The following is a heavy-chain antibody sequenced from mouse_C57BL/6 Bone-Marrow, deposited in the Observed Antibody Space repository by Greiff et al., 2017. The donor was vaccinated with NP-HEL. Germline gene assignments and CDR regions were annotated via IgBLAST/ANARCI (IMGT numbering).Heavy chain of an antibody. Sequence: EVQLQQSGPVLVKPGASVKMSCKASGYTFTDYYMNWVKQSPGKSLEWIGVIYPYNGGTSYNQKFKGKATLTVDKSSSTAYMELNSLTSEDSAVYYCGRLVLRFDYWGQGTTLTVSS. CDR3: GRLVLRFDY. J-gene: IGHJ2*01. CDR2: IYPYNGGT. CDR1: GYTFTDYY. D-gene: IGHD1-1*01. V-gene: IGHV1-19*01.